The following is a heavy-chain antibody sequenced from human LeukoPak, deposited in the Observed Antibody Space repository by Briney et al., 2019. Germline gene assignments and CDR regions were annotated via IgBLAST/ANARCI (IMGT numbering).Heavy chain of an antibody. D-gene: IGHD2-15*01. CDR1: GFTFSDHY. Sequence: PGGSLRLSCAASGFTFSDHYMDWVRQAPGKGLEWVGRIRNKANSYTTEYAASVKGRFTISRDDSKNSLYLQMNSLKTEDTAVCYCARGYCSGGTCYGGDYWGQGTLVTVSS. CDR2: IRNKANSYTT. V-gene: IGHV3-72*01. J-gene: IGHJ4*02. CDR3: ARGYCSGGTCYGGDY.